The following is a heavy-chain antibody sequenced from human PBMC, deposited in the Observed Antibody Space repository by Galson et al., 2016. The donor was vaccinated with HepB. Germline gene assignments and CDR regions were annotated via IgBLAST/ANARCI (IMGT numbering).Heavy chain of an antibody. CDR2: ISTSGETI. V-gene: IGHV3-11*01. Sequence: SLRLSCAASGFTFSDNYMTWIRQVPGKGLEWTSYISTSGETIYYADSVKGRFTISRDNAKSSLYLHTNGLRVEDTAVYFCARRGRWHYGLDVWGKGTAVTVSS. CDR3: ARRGRWHYGLDV. D-gene: IGHD5-24*01. CDR1: GFTFSDNY. J-gene: IGHJ6*04.